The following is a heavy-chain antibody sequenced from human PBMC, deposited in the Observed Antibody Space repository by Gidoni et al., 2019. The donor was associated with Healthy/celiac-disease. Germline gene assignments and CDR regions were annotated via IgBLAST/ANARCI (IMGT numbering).Heavy chain of an antibody. J-gene: IGHJ4*02. CDR1: GGSISSSSYY. CDR3: ASPDCSSTSCYFDY. D-gene: IGHD2-2*01. Sequence: QLQLQESGPGLVKPSETLSLTCTVSGGSISSSSYYWGWIRQPPGKGLEWIGSIYYSGSTYYNPSLKSRVTISVDTSKNQFSLKLSSVTAADTAVYYCASPDCSSTSCYFDYWGQGTLVTVSS. V-gene: IGHV4-39*01. CDR2: IYYSGST.